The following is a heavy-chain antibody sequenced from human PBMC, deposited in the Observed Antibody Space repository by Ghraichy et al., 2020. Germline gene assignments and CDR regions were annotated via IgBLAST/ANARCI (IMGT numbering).Heavy chain of an antibody. D-gene: IGHD2-15*01. CDR2: IYYSGTT. CDR3: ARPLLRCSGGSCYDY. J-gene: IGHJ4*02. V-gene: IGHV4-39*01. Sequence: SETLSLTCTVSGGSISSSYYYWGWIRQPPGMGLEWIGSIYYSGTTYYNPSLKSRVTISVDTSKNQFSLKLSSVTAADTAVYYCARPLLRCSGGSCYDYWGQGTLVTVSS. CDR1: GGSISSSYYY.